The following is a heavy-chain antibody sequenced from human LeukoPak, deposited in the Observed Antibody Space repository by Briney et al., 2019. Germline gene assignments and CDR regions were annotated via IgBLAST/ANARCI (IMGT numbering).Heavy chain of an antibody. CDR2: IYSSGST. CDR1: GGSISSYY. Sequence: PSETLSLTCTVSGGSISSYYWSWIRQPAGEGLEWIGRIYSSGSTNYNPSLRSRVTLSVATSKNQFSLKLSSATAADTAVYYCARMYSGTYGGIDYWGQGTLVTVSS. D-gene: IGHD1-26*01. J-gene: IGHJ4*02. V-gene: IGHV4-4*07. CDR3: ARMYSGTYGGIDY.